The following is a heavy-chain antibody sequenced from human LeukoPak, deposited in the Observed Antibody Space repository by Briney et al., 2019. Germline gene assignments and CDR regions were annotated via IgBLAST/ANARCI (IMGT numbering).Heavy chain of an antibody. CDR1: GFTFSDYS. CDR3: ARENDFWNGYYYFDY. CDR2: ISSGGSTI. J-gene: IGHJ4*02. Sequence: SGGSLRLSCIASGFTFSDYSMNWVRQAPGKGLEWVSYISSGGSTIYYADSVKGRFTISSDNAKNSLYLQTNSLRAEDTAVYYCARENDFWNGYYYFDYWGQGTLVTVSS. V-gene: IGHV3-48*04. D-gene: IGHD3-3*01.